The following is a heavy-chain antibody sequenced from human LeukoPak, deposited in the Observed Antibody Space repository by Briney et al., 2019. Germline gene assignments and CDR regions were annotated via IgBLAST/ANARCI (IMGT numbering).Heavy chain of an antibody. D-gene: IGHD3-10*01. J-gene: IGHJ4*02. Sequence: GGSLRLSCAASGFIFSSYGMHWVRQAPGKGLEWVAVISYDGSNKYYADSVKGRFTISRDNSNNTLYLQMNSLRAEDTAVYYCAKDSIYYGSGSNSDYWGQGTLVTVSS. V-gene: IGHV3-30*18. CDR1: GFIFSSYG. CDR3: AKDSIYYGSGSNSDY. CDR2: ISYDGSNK.